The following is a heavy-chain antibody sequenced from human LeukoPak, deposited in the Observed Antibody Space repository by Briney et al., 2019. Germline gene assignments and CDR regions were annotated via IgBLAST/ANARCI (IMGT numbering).Heavy chain of an antibody. Sequence: ASVKVSCKASGYTFTSYGISWVRQAPGQGLEWMGWISAYNGNTNYAQKLQGRVTMTTDTSTSTAYMELSRLRSDDTAVYYCARPRRVAAAGRYYYMDVWGKGTTVTISS. CDR1: GYTFTSYG. CDR3: ARPRRVAAAGRYYYMDV. D-gene: IGHD6-13*01. V-gene: IGHV1-18*01. J-gene: IGHJ6*03. CDR2: ISAYNGNT.